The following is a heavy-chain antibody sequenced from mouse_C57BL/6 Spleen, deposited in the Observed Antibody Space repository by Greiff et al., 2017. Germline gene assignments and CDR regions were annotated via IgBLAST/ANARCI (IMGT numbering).Heavy chain of an antibody. CDR2: IYPGDGDT. J-gene: IGHJ2*01. D-gene: IGHD2-10*02. Sequence: QVQLQQSGAELVKPGASVKISCKASGYAFSSYWMNWVKQRPGQGLEWIGQIYPGDGDTNYNGKFKGKATLTADKSSSTAYMQLSSLSSEDAAVYFCARSYGNPFDYWGQGTTLTVSS. CDR3: ARSYGNPFDY. V-gene: IGHV1-80*01. CDR1: GYAFSSYW.